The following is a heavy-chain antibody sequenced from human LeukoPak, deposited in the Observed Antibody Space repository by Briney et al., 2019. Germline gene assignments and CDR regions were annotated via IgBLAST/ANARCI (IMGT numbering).Heavy chain of an antibody. V-gene: IGHV1-18*01. D-gene: IGHD3-3*01. CDR2: ISGYTGKA. CDR3: ARDAGQEWHYYGMDV. Sequence: ASMKVSCKASGYSFTSYGISWVRQAPGQGLERLGRISGYTGKANYAEKFQGRVTMTMETSTRTVYMELRSLRSDDTAVYYCARDAGQEWHYYGMDVWGQGTTVTVSS. CDR1: GYSFTSYG. J-gene: IGHJ6*02.